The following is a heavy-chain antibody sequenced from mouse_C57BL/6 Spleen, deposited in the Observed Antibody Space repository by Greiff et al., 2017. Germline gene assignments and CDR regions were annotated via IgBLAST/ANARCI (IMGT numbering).Heavy chain of an antibody. CDR2: IHPNSGST. CDR1: GYTFTSYW. V-gene: IGHV1-64*01. D-gene: IGHD2-3*01. CDR3: ARILPSMAMDD. Sequence: VQLQQPGAELVKPGASVKLSCKASGYTFTSYWMHWVKQRPGQGLEWIGMIHPNSGSTNYNEKFKSKATLTVDKSSSTAYMQLSSLTSEDSAVYYCARILPSMAMDDWGQGTSVTVSS. J-gene: IGHJ4*01.